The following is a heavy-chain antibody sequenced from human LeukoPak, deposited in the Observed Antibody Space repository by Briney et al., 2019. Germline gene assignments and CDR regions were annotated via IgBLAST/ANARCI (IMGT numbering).Heavy chain of an antibody. J-gene: IGHJ6*03. Sequence: GGSLRLSCAASGFSLSTYNMNWVRQAPGKALEWVSSITSRGRGIFYIDSVKGRFTISRDNAEKSLYLQMDSLRAEDTAVYYCARDPYDGAYGNDYYYYMDAWGKGTTVTVSS. CDR3: ARDPYDGAYGNDYYYYMDA. CDR1: GFSLSTYN. V-gene: IGHV3-21*01. D-gene: IGHD1-1*01. CDR2: ITSRGRGI.